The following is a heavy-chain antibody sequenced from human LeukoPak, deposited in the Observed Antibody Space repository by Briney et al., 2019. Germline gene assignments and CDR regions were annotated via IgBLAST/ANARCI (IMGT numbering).Heavy chain of an antibody. V-gene: IGHV4-39*01. Sequence: SETLSLTCTVSGVSISSNSYYWGWIRQPPGKGLEWIGSIYYSGSTYYNPSLKSRVTISVDTSKNQLSLMLRSVTAADTAVYYCSRHVGRSLWYFDLWGRGTLVTVSS. CDR3: SRHVGRSLWYFDL. J-gene: IGHJ2*01. D-gene: IGHD1-26*01. CDR1: GVSISSNSYY. CDR2: IYYSGST.